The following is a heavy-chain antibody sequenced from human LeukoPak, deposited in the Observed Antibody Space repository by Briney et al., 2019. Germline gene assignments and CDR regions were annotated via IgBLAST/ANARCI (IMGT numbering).Heavy chain of an antibody. CDR1: GFTFNIYA. D-gene: IGHD3-22*01. Sequence: PGESLRLSCAASGFTFNIYAMSWVRQTPGKGLEWVSSITSRDGTTYYTDSVKGRFTISRDNSENTLYLQMNSLRAEDTAIYYCVRYRPNNYDSSVHYNRGDGYYWAQGTLVTVSS. V-gene: IGHV3-23*01. J-gene: IGHJ4*02. CDR2: ITSRDGTT. CDR3: VRYRPNNYDSSVHYNRGDGYY.